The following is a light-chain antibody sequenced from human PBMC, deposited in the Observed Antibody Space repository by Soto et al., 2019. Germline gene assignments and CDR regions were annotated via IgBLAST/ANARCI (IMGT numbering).Light chain of an antibody. Sequence: QSVLTQPPSASGSPGQRVTISCSGSSSNIGSNRVDWFQQVPGTAPKFLISSDNQRPAGVPDRFSGSKSGTSASLAISGLRSEDEADYYCTAWDDNFSTYVFGSGTKVTVL. CDR3: TAWDDNFSTYV. J-gene: IGLJ1*01. V-gene: IGLV1-47*02. CDR2: SDN. CDR1: SSNIGSNR.